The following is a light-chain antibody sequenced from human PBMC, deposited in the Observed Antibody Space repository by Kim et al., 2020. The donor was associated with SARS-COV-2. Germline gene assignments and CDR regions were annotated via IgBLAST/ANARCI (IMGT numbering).Light chain of an antibody. CDR2: QDN. CDR1: KLGDRV. J-gene: IGLJ2*01. V-gene: IGLV3-1*01. CDR3: QAWDSTTAV. Sequence: VSPEQTASITCSGDKLGDRVASWYQRKPGQSPVLGIYQDNKRPSGIPERVSGANSGNTATLTISGTQAMDEADYNCQAWDSTTAVFGGGTQLTVL.